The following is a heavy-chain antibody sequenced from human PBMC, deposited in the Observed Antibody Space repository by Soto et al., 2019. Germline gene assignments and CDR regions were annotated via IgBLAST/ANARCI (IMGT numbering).Heavy chain of an antibody. CDR3: ARRGPEPYCFTCGCHYGLHV. Sequence: HPGGSLSLSCAASGFTFSSYAMYWVRQAPGKGLEWGAFISYDGNTKYNADSVKGRFTISRDNSKNILYLQMNSLGTEESALYYCARRGPEPYCFTCGCHYGLHVWGLGTTVPVS. CDR2: ISYDGNTK. D-gene: IGHD2-21*01. V-gene: IGHV3-30-3*01. J-gene: IGHJ6*02. CDR1: GFTFSSYA.